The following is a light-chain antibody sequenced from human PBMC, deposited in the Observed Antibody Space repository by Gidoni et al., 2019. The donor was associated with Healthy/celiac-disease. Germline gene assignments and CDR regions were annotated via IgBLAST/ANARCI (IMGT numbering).Light chain of an antibody. J-gene: IGKJ3*01. CDR2: DAS. Sequence: DIQMTQSPSSLSASVGDRVTITCQASQDISNYLNWYQQKPGKAPKLLIYDASNLETGVPSRFSGSGSGTDFTCTISSLQPEDIATYYCQQYDNLLTFXHXTKVDIK. CDR1: QDISNY. V-gene: IGKV1-33*01. CDR3: QQYDNLLT.